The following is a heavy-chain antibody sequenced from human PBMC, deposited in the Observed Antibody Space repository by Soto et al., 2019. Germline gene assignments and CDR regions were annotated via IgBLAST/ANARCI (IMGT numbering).Heavy chain of an antibody. V-gene: IGHV1-46*01. D-gene: IGHD2-21*01. J-gene: IGHJ4*02. CDR1: GYTFIHYY. CDR3: ARSLLQGDF. Sequence: QVQLVQSGAEVKKPGASVKISCKASGYTFIHYYIHWVRQAPVQGLEWMAIINPNGGSTNYAQKFQGRVTVTSDTSTTTVSMELNSLESYDTAVYFCARSLLQGDFWGQGTLVTVSS. CDR2: INPNGGST.